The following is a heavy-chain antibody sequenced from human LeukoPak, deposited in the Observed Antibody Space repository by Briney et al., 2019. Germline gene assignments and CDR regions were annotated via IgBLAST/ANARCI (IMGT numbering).Heavy chain of an antibody. CDR3: ARDIVVVPAAGRHTGFDP. CDR2: IYYSGST. V-gene: IGHV4-30-4*08. D-gene: IGHD2-2*01. Sequence: SQTLSLTCTVSGGSISSGDYYWSWIRQPPGKGLEWIGYIYYSGSTYYNPSLKSRVTISVDTSKNQFSLKLSSVTAADTAVYYCARDIVVVPAAGRHTGFDPWGQGTLVTVSS. CDR1: GGSISSGDYY. J-gene: IGHJ5*02.